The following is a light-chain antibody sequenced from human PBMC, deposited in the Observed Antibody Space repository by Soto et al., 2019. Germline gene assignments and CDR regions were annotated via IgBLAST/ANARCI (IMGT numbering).Light chain of an antibody. J-gene: IGKJ4*01. CDR2: GAS. CDR1: QSVSSSS. V-gene: IGKV3-20*01. CDR3: QQYGSSPLT. Sequence: EIVLTQSPGTLSLSPGERATLSCRASQSVSSSSLAWYQQKPGQAPRLLIYGASSKATGIPDRFRGSGSGTDFTLTISRLEPEDFAVYYCQQYGSSPLTFGGGTKVDIK.